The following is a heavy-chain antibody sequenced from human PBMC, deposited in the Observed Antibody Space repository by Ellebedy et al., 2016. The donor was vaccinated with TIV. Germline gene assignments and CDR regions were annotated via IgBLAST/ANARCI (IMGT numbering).Heavy chain of an antibody. Sequence: GGSLRLXXAASGFTFSSYSMNWVRQAPGKGLEWVSYISSSSSTIYYADSVKGRFTISRDNAKNSLYLQMNSLRDEDTAVYYCARDRQVLRYFDWSYYFDYWGQGTLVTVSS. CDR3: ARDRQVLRYFDWSYYFDY. D-gene: IGHD3-9*01. CDR1: GFTFSSYS. CDR2: ISSSSSTI. J-gene: IGHJ4*02. V-gene: IGHV3-48*02.